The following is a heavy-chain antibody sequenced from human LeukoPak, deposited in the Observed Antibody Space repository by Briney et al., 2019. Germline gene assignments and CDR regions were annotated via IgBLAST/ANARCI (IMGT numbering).Heavy chain of an antibody. CDR3: TTGIRGD. D-gene: IGHD3-10*01. V-gene: IGHV3-15*07. Sequence: PGGSLRLSCAASGFNFNNAWMNWVRQAPGKGLEWVGRIRSNAYGGATESAAPVTGRFTISRDDSKNTLNLQMNSLKTEDTAVYYCTTGIRGDWGQGTLVTVSS. J-gene: IGHJ4*02. CDR2: IRSNAYGGAT. CDR1: GFNFNNAW.